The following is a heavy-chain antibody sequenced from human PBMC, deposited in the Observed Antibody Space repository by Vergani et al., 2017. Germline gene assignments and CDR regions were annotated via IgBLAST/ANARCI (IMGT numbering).Heavy chain of an antibody. Sequence: EVQLVESGGGLVQPGGSLRLSCVVSGFTFSSYWMSWVRQAPGKGLEWVANIKQDASEKHYVDSVKGRFTISRDNAKKSLYLQMNSLKTEDTAVYYCTTAADMVVVPVEPFDYWGQGTLVTVSS. V-gene: IGHV3-7*03. D-gene: IGHD2-2*01. CDR1: GFTFSSYW. J-gene: IGHJ4*02. CDR3: TTAADMVVVPVEPFDY. CDR2: IKQDASEK.